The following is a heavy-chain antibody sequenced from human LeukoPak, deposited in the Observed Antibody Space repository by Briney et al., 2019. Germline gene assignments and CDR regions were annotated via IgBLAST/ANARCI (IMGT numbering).Heavy chain of an antibody. D-gene: IGHD6-19*01. CDR3: ARDAKYSSGWSAY. CDR1: GFTFSSYE. Sequence: GGSLRLSCAASGFTFSSYEMNWVRQASGKGLEWVSYISSSGSTIYYADSVKGRFTISRDNAKNSLYLQMNSLRAEDTAVYYCARDAKYSSGWSAYWGQGTLVTVSS. CDR2: ISSSGSTI. J-gene: IGHJ4*02. V-gene: IGHV3-48*03.